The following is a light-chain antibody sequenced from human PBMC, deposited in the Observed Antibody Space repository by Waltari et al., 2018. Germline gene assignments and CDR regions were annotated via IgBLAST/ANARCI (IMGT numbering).Light chain of an antibody. CDR1: SRDVGSYNL. CDR2: EVS. CDR3: CSYAGSSTYVV. Sequence: QSALTQPASVSGSPGQSITIPCPGTSRDVGSYNLVSWYQQHPGKAPKLMIYEVSKRPSGVSTRFSGSKSGNTASLTISGLQAEDEADYYCCSYAGSSTYVVFGGGTKLTVL. J-gene: IGLJ2*01. V-gene: IGLV2-23*02.